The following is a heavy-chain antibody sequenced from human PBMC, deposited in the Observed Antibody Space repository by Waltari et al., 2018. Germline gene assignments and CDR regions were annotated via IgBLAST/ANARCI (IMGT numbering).Heavy chain of an antibody. J-gene: IGHJ6*02. V-gene: IGHV1-8*02. Sequence: QVQLVQSGAEVKKPGASVKVSCKASGYTFTSYDINWVRQATGQGLEWMGWMNPNSVNTGYAKKFQVRVTLTRNTSIITAYMELRSLRSEEPAVYYCASRRWLQLFDYGMDGWGQGTTVTVSS. CDR3: ASRRWLQLFDYGMDG. CDR1: GYTFTSYD. CDR2: MNPNSVNT. D-gene: IGHD5-12*01.